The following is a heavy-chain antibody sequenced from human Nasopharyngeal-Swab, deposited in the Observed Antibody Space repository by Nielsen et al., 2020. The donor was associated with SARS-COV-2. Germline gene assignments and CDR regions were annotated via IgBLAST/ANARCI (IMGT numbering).Heavy chain of an antibody. J-gene: IGHJ6*02. CDR3: ARSVAGTWGGNYYYYGMDV. Sequence: GGSLRLSCAASGFTVSSNYMSWVRQAPGKGLEWVSIIYSGGSTYYVDSVKGRFTISRDNSKNTLYLQMSGLRAEDTAVYYCARSVAGTWGGNYYYYGMDVWGQGTTVTVSS. CDR1: GFTVSSNY. D-gene: IGHD6-19*01. V-gene: IGHV3-53*01. CDR2: IYSGGST.